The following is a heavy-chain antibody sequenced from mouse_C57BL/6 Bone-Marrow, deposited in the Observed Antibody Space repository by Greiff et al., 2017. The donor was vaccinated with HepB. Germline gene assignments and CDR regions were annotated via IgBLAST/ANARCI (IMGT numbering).Heavy chain of an antibody. CDR2: INPSSGYT. J-gene: IGHJ2*01. Sequence: VKLMESGAELARPGASVKMSCKASGYTFTSYTMHWVKQRPGQGLEWIGYINPSSGYTKYNQKFKDKATLTADKSYNTAYMQLSSLTSEDSAVYYCARWELLHFDYWGQGTTLTVSS. CDR1: GYTFTSYT. D-gene: IGHD2-12*01. V-gene: IGHV1-4*01. CDR3: ARWELLHFDY.